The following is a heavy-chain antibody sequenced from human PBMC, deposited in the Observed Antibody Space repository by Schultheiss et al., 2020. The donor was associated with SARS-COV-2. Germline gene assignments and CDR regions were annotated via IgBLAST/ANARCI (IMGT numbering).Heavy chain of an antibody. CDR2: INPSGGST. Sequence: ASVKVSCKASGYTFTSYYMHWVRQAPGQGLEWMGIINPSGGSTSYAQKFQGRVTMTRDTSTSTVYMELSSLRSEDTAVYYCARVLGSCGGDCYSFDYWGQGTLVTVSS. V-gene: IGHV1-46*01. CDR3: ARVLGSCGGDCYSFDY. CDR1: GYTFTSYY. D-gene: IGHD2-21*02. J-gene: IGHJ4*02.